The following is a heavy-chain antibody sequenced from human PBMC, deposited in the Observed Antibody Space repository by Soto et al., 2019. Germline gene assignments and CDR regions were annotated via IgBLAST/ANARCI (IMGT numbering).Heavy chain of an antibody. CDR1: GFTFSSVA. D-gene: IGHD1-1*01. Sequence: GGSLRLSCAASGFTFSSVAMAWVRQAPGKGLEWVSSITDSGGSTDYADSVRGRFTISRDNSRNTLYLQMNSLRADDTAVYYCAKLYWNPRYFDYWGQGTRVTVSS. CDR3: AKLYWNPRYFDY. J-gene: IGHJ4*02. CDR2: ITDSGGST. V-gene: IGHV3-23*01.